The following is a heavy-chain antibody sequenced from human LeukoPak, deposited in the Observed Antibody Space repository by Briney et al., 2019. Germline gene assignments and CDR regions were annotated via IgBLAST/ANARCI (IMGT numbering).Heavy chain of an antibody. J-gene: IGHJ4*02. Sequence: SETLSLTCSVSGGPISEYSWSWLRQPPGKGLEWIGYIHYSGSTNYNPSLKSRVTISLDTSKNQFSLKLSSVTAADTAVYYCASPLWFGAVWGQGTLVTVSS. CDR1: GGPISEYS. D-gene: IGHD3-10*01. CDR3: ASPLWFGAV. V-gene: IGHV4-59*01. CDR2: IHYSGST.